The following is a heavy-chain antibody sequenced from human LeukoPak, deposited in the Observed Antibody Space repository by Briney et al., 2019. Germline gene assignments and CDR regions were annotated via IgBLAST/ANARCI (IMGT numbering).Heavy chain of an antibody. CDR2: IIPIFGTA. V-gene: IGHV1-69*05. D-gene: IGHD2-8*02. J-gene: IGHJ6*04. Sequence: SVKVSCKASGGTFSSYAISWVRQAPGQGLEWMGGIIPIFGTANYAQKFQGRVTITTDESTSTAHMELSSLRSEDTAVYYCARAVGVLNGMDVWGKGTTVTVSS. CDR3: ARAVGVLNGMDV. CDR1: GGTFSSYA.